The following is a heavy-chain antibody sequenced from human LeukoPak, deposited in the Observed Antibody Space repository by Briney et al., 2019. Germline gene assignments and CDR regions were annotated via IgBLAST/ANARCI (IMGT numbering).Heavy chain of an antibody. V-gene: IGHV3-23*01. D-gene: IGHD3-22*01. J-gene: IGHJ4*02. CDR1: GFTFSSYA. CDR2: ISGSGGST. CDR3: AKGTTSGYYHGTFDF. Sequence: PGGSLRLSCAASGFTFSSYAMSWVRQAPGKGLEWVSTISGSGGSTYYADSVKGRFTISRDNSKNTLYLQMNSLRAEDTAVYYCAKGTTSGYYHGTFDFWGQGTLLTVSS.